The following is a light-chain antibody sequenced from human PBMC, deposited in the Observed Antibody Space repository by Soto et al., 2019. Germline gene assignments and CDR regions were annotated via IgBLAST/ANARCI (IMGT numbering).Light chain of an antibody. CDR1: QGIISW. J-gene: IGKJ4*01. CDR3: QQANSFPLT. CDR2: AAS. V-gene: IGKV1-12*01. Sequence: IQLTQSPSSLSASLGDRVTITCRASQGIISWLAWYQQKPGIAPKLLIYAASSLQSGVPSRFSGSGSGTDFTLTISSLQPEDFATYYCQQANSFPLTFGGGTKVDI.